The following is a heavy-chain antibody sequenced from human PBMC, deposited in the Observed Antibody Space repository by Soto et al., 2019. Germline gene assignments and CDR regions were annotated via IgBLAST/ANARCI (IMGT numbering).Heavy chain of an antibody. Sequence: EVQLLESGGGLVQPGGSLRLSCAASGFTFSTYAMSWVRQAPGKGLEWVAGIIGNGGIISYGDSVKGRFPISRDNSNNILYLQMHSLRVEDTAVYYCAKDRQPDGLWPFDHWGQGTLVTVSS. CDR2: IIGNGGII. CDR1: GFTFSTYA. D-gene: IGHD2-8*01. J-gene: IGHJ4*02. CDR3: AKDRQPDGLWPFDH. V-gene: IGHV3-23*01.